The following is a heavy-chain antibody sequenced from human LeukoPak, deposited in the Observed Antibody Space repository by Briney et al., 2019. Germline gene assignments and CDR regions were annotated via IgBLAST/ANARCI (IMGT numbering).Heavy chain of an antibody. CDR1: GFTFDDYG. CDR2: INWNGGST. Sequence: GGSLRLSCAASGFTFDDYGMSWVRQAPGKGLEWVSGINWNGGSTGYADSVKGRFTISRDNAKNSLYLQMNCLRAEDTALYYCARGRIAVAGTDRYYFDYWGQGTLVTVSS. CDR3: ARGRIAVAGTDRYYFDY. V-gene: IGHV3-20*04. J-gene: IGHJ4*02. D-gene: IGHD6-19*01.